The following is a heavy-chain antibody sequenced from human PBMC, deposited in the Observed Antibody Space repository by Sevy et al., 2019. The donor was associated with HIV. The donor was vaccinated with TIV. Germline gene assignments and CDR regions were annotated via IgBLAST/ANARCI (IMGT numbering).Heavy chain of an antibody. D-gene: IGHD3-22*01. CDR2: INSDSDTM. V-gene: IGHV3-48*02. J-gene: IGHJ4*02. Sequence: GGSLRLSCVASGFPFNYYAMNWVRQAPGKGLEWILYINSDSDTMYYGDSVKGRFTISRDNPKNALYLQMNSLRDEDTAVYYCARERGTYYDTSGYPYLLEAGFDYWGQGTLVTVSS. CDR1: GFPFNYYA. CDR3: ARERGTYYDTSGYPYLLEAGFDY.